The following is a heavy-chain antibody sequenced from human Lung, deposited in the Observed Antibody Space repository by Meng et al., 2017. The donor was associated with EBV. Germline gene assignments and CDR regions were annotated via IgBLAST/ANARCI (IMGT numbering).Heavy chain of an antibody. J-gene: IGHJ4*02. V-gene: IGHV4-4*03. CDR1: GASISSDKG. Sequence: LQGLGPARVTARGTMSPTWAVSGASISSDKGWSWVPQTPGKGLEWIGEVYHSGNTNYHPSLTSRVTILVDKSKNQFSLKLSSVTAADTAVYYCASRYCPTTSCRQDWGQGTLVTVSS. D-gene: IGHD2-2*01. CDR3: ASRYCPTTSCRQD. CDR2: VYHSGNT.